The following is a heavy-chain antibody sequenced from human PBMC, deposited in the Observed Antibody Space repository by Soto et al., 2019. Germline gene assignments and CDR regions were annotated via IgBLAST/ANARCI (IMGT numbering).Heavy chain of an antibody. CDR2: IYYSGST. CDR1: GGSISSYY. D-gene: IGHD3-9*01. CDR3: ASLQRDILTGYHNWFDP. V-gene: IGHV4-59*01. J-gene: IGHJ5*02. Sequence: SETLSLTCTVSGGSISSYYWSWIRQPPGKGLEWIGYIYYSGSTNYNPSLKSRVTISVDTSKNQFSLKLSSVTAADTAVYYCASLQRDILTGYHNWFDPWGQGTLVTVSS.